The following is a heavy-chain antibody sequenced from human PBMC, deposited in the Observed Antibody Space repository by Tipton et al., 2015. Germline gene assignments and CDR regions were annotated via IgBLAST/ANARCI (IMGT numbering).Heavy chain of an antibody. CDR3: ARDSGISGGDDY. Sequence: SLRLSCEVSEVILTGDWMSWVRQSPGKGLEWVGQISPDGSEKWYSDSMEGRFTISRDNAKNSVYLQMNSLRDEDTAVYYCARDSGISGGDDYWGQGTLVTVSS. CDR2: ISPDGSEK. V-gene: IGHV3-7*01. J-gene: IGHJ4*02. D-gene: IGHD6-13*01. CDR1: EVILTGDW.